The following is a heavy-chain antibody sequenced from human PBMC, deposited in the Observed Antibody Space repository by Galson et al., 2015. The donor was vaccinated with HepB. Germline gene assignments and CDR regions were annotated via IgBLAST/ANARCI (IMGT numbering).Heavy chain of an antibody. CDR2: ISYDGSNK. D-gene: IGHD2-8*01. J-gene: IGHJ6*02. V-gene: IGHV3-30*03. CDR3: ARATLMVYAIQEYYYYYGMDV. Sequence: SLRLSCAASGFTFSSYGMHWVRQAPGKGLEWVAVISYDGSNKYYADSVKGRFTISRDNSKNTLYLQMNSLRAEDTAVYYCARATLMVYAIQEYYYYYGMDVWGQGTTVTVSS. CDR1: GFTFSSYG.